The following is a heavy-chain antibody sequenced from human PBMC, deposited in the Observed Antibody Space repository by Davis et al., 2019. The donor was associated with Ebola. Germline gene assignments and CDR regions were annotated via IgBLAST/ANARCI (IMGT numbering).Heavy chain of an antibody. CDR3: AKGGEGHEAP. V-gene: IGHV3-23*01. Sequence: GESLKISCAASKFTFTSYAMSWVRQAPGKGLQWVSAVNVGGDSTYYADSVNGRFTISRDNSKNTLFLHVHSLRAEDTAVYYCAKGGEGHEAPWGQGTTVTVSS. CDR2: VNVGGDST. J-gene: IGHJ6*02. D-gene: IGHD3-16*01. CDR1: KFTFTSYA.